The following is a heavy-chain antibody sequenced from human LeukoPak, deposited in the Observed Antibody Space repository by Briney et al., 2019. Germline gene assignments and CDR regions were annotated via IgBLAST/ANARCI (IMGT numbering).Heavy chain of an antibody. D-gene: IGHD5-12*01. J-gene: IGHJ4*02. Sequence: PGGSLRLSCAASGFTFSSYSMNWVRQAPGKGLEWVSSISSSSSYIYYADSVKGRFTISRDNAKNSLYLQMNSLRAEDTAVYYCASRGYSGYDRGLDYWGQGTLVTVSS. CDR2: ISSSSSYI. CDR3: ASRGYSGYDRGLDY. CDR1: GFTFSSYS. V-gene: IGHV3-21*01.